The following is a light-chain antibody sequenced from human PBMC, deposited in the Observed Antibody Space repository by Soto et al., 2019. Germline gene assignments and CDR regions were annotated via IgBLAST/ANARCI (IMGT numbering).Light chain of an antibody. CDR2: SAS. CDR3: QHYNDWSWT. CDR1: QSVSNN. Sequence: EIVMTQSPATLSVSPGERVTLSCRASQSVSNNLAWYQQKPGQAPRLLISSASTRATGIPARFSGRGSGTEFTLTISSLLSEDFAVYYCQHYNDWSWTFGQGTKVVIK. J-gene: IGKJ1*01. V-gene: IGKV3-15*01.